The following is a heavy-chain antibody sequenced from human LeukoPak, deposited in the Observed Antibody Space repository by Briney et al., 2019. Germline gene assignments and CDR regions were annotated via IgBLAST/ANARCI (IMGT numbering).Heavy chain of an antibody. J-gene: IGHJ4*02. CDR3: ARGPNYDFWSGYFEDY. CDR1: GYSFTSYW. V-gene: IGHV5-51*01. CDR2: IYPGDSDT. D-gene: IGHD3-3*01. Sequence: GESLKISCKGSGYSFTSYWIGWVRQMPGKGLEWMGIIYPGDSDTRYSPSFQGQVTISADKSISTAYPQWSSLKASDTAMCYCARGPNYDFWSGYFEDYWGQGTLVTVSS.